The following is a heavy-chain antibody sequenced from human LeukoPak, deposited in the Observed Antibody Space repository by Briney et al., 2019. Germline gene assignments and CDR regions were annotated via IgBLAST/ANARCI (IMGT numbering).Heavy chain of an antibody. D-gene: IGHD2-2*02. CDR1: RYTLSELS. Sequence: GASVKVSCKVSRYTLSELSMHWVRQAPGQGLEWMGIINPSGGSTSYAQKFQGRVTMTRDTSTSTVYMELSSLRSEDTAVYYCARGGPEYLSDYWGQGTLVTVSS. CDR2: INPSGGST. CDR3: ARGGPEYLSDY. J-gene: IGHJ4*02. V-gene: IGHV1-46*01.